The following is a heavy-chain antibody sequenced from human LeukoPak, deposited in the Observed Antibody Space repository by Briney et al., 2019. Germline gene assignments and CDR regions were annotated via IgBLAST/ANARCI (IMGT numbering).Heavy chain of an antibody. CDR3: ARHGGSRWDIVVVGSGYLSGYFDS. D-gene: IGHD2-15*01. V-gene: IGHV5-51*01. CDR1: GYNFGDYW. J-gene: IGHJ4*02. CDR2: IYPADSHT. Sequence: PGESLKISCKASGYNFGDYWIAWVRQMPGKGLEWMGTIYPADSHTKYSPSFQGQVTISVDKSITTAYLQWSSLKASDPAIYYCARHGGSRWDIVVVGSGYLSGYFDSWGQGTLVTVSS.